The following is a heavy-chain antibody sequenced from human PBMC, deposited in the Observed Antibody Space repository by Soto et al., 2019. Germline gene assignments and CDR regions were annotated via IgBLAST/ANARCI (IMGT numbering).Heavy chain of an antibody. J-gene: IGHJ4*02. CDR1: GFTYSNYP. CDR2: IGATTGST. V-gene: IGHV3-23*01. D-gene: IGHD1-20*01. Sequence: GGPLRLSWAASGFTYSNYPMRWISQATGKGLEWVASIGATTGSTYYADSVKGRFAISRDNSKNTLYLQMNSLRAEDTAVYYCAKSKTGTITGSASFWGQGTLVTVSS. CDR3: AKSKTGTITGSASF.